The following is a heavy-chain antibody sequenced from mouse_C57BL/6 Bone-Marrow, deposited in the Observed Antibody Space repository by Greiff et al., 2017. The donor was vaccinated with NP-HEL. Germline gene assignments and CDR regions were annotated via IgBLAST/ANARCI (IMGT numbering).Heavy chain of an antibody. CDR1: GYTFTSYW. Sequence: QVQLKQPGAELVKPGASVKMSCKASGYTFTSYWITWVKQRPGQGLEWIGDIYPGSGSTNYNEKFKSKATLTVDTSSSTAYMQLSSLTSEDSAVYYCAYYSNYLYAMDYWGQGTSVTVSS. D-gene: IGHD2-5*01. CDR2: IYPGSGST. CDR3: AYYSNYLYAMDY. V-gene: IGHV1-55*01. J-gene: IGHJ4*01.